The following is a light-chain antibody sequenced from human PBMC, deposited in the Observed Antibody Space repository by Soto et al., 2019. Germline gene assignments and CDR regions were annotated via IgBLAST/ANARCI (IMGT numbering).Light chain of an antibody. CDR2: GAS. CDR3: QQFGGSLPIT. Sequence: EILLTPSTGTLSLSPGERATLSCRASHTITSNFLAWYQLKPAQAPRLLIYGASSRATGIPDRFTGSGSGTDFTLTITRLEPEDFAVYYCQQFGGSLPITFGQGTRLAIK. V-gene: IGKV3-20*01. J-gene: IGKJ5*01. CDR1: HTITSNF.